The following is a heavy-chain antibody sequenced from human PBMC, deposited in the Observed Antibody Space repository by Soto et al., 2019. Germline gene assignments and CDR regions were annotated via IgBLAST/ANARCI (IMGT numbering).Heavy chain of an antibody. Sequence: EVQLVESGGGLVQPGGSLRLSCAASGFTFSSHWMSWVRQAPGQGLEWVANIKQDGSEKYYVDSVKGRFTISRDNAKNSLSLQMNSLRAEDTAVYYCASGRQLGYWGQGTLVTVSS. CDR1: GFTFSSHW. CDR2: IKQDGSEK. CDR3: ASGRQLGY. V-gene: IGHV3-7*01. D-gene: IGHD6-13*01. J-gene: IGHJ4*02.